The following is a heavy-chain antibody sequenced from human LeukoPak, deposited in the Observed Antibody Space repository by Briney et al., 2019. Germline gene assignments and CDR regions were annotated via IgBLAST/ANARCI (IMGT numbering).Heavy chain of an antibody. CDR1: GFTFSDYY. CDR2: INTGSTYT. CDR3: TREDNWYFDL. Sequence: PGGSLRLSCAASGFTFSDYYMTWIRQAPGKGLEWLSYINTGSTYTNYANSVKGRFTISRDNAKNSLYLQLNSLRAEDTAVYYCTREDNWYFDLWGRGTLVTVSS. V-gene: IGHV3-11*05. J-gene: IGHJ2*01.